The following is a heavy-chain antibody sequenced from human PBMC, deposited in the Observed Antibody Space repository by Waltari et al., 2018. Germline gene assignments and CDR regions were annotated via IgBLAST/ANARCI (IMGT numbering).Heavy chain of an antibody. CDR2: IYHSGST. CDR3: ATLGSGTLAAGKGYFDY. J-gene: IGHJ4*02. CDR1: GYSISSGYY. D-gene: IGHD6-13*01. V-gene: IGHV4-38-2*01. Sequence: QVQLQESGPGLVKPSETLSLTCAVSGYSISSGYYSGWIRQPPGKGLEWIGSIYHSGSTYYNPSLKSRVTISVDTSKNQFSLKLSSVTAADTAVYYCATLGSGTLAAGKGYFDYWGQGTLVTVSS.